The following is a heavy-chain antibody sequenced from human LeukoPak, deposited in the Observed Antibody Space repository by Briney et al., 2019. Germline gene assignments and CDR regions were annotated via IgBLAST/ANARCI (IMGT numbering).Heavy chain of an antibody. CDR3: ARGLSEGSGYPDY. CDR1: GFTVSSDY. V-gene: IGHV4-59*02. CDR2: IYYSGST. Sequence: GSLRLSCAASGFTVSSDYMSWVRQPPGKGLEWIGYIYYSGSTNYNPSLKSRVTISVDTSKNQSSLKLSSVTAADTAVYYCARGLSEGSGYPDYWGQGTLVTVSS. D-gene: IGHD3-22*01. J-gene: IGHJ4*02.